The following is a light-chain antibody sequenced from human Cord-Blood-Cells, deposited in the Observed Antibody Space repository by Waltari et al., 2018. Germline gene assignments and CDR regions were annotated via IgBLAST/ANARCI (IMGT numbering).Light chain of an antibody. CDR2: GAS. CDR1: QSVSSSY. Sequence: EIVLTQSPGTLSLSPAERATLSCRASQSVSSSYLAWYQQKPGQAPRLLIYGASSRDTGIPDRFSGSGSGTDFTLTISRMEPDDFAVYYCQQYGSSPHSFGQGTKLEIK. J-gene: IGKJ2*03. V-gene: IGKV3-20*01. CDR3: QQYGSSPHS.